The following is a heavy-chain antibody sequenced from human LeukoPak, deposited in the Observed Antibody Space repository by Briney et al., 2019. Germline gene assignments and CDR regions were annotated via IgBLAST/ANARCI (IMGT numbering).Heavy chain of an antibody. J-gene: IGHJ4*02. CDR3: ARDGPSWSRDY. CDR1: GFTFSSHS. CDR2: ISSDSRYI. V-gene: IGHV3-21*01. Sequence: GGSLRLSCAASGFTFSSHSMNWVRRAPGKGLEWISVISSDSRYIYYGDSVKGRFTISRDNAKNSLYLQINSLRAEDTAVYYCARDGPSWSRDYWGQGTLVTVSS. D-gene: IGHD2-15*01.